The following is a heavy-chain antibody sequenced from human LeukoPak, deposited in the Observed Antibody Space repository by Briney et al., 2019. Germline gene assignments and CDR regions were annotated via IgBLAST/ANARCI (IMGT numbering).Heavy chain of an antibody. V-gene: IGHV3-74*01. CDR2: IKSDGSWT. CDR1: GFSIRGYW. D-gene: IGHD5-12*01. J-gene: IGHJ4*02. Sequence: GGSLRLSCAASGFSIRGYWMHWVRQAPGKGLMWVSRIKSDGSWTNCADSVRGRFTISRDSAKNTLFLQMVGLRAEDTAIYYCVRDGDAYDFDLWGQGILVTVSS. CDR3: VRDGDAYDFDL.